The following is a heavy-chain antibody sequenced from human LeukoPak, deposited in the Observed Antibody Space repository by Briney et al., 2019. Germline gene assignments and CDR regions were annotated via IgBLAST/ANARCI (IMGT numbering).Heavy chain of an antibody. CDR2: ISGDGGTT. V-gene: IGHV3-43*02. D-gene: IGHD6-13*01. CDR1: ATTFEDYA. Sequence: GGSLRLSCAASATTFEDYAMHWVRQAPGKGLEWVSFISGDGGTTYYADSVKGRFTISRDNSKTSLYLQMNSLRTEDTAVYYCARQQLDYWGQGTLVTVSS. J-gene: IGHJ4*02. CDR3: ARQQLDY.